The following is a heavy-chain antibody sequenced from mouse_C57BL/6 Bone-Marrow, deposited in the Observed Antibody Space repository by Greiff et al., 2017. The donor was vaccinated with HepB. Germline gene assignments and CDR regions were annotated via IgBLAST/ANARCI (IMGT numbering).Heavy chain of an antibody. J-gene: IGHJ4*01. D-gene: IGHD1-1*01. V-gene: IGHV1-15*01. CDR1: GYTFTDYE. CDR3: TREGEFIT. CDR2: IDPETGGT. Sequence: LQESGAELVRPGASVTLSCKASGYTFTDYEMHWVKQTPVHGLEWIGAIDPETGGTAYNQKFKGKAILTADKSSSTAYMELRSLTSEDSAVYYCTREGEFITWGQGTSVTVSS.